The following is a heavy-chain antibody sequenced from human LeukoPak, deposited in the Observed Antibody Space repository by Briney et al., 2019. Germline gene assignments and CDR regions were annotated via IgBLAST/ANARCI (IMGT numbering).Heavy chain of an antibody. Sequence: SETLSLTCTVSGGSISSSYSYWGWIRQPPGKGLEWIGNIYYSGSTYYSPSLTSRVTVSVDTSENQFSLKLSSVTAADTAVYYCARAHSIASYYYGVDIWGQGTTVTVSS. CDR1: GGSISSSYSY. J-gene: IGHJ6*02. D-gene: IGHD2/OR15-2a*01. CDR3: ARAHSIASYYYGVDI. V-gene: IGHV4-39*07. CDR2: IYYSGST.